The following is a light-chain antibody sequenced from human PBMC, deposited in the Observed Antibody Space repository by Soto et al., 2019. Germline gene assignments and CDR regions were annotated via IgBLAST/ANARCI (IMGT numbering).Light chain of an antibody. CDR3: LLSYSGAVWV. J-gene: IGLJ3*02. CDR1: TGAVTSGHY. CDR2: DTS. Sequence: QAVVTQEPSLTVSPGGTVTLTCGSSTGAVTSGHYPYWFQQKPGQAPRTLIYDTSNKHSWTPARFSGSLLGGKAALTLSGAQPKDEAEYYCLLSYSGAVWVFGGGTKLTVL. V-gene: IGLV7-46*01.